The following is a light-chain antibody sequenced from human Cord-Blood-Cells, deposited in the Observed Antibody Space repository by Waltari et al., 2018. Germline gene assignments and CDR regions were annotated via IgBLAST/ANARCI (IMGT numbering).Light chain of an antibody. V-gene: IGLV2-14*01. Sequence: QSALTQPASVSGSPGQSITISCTGTSSDVGGYNYVSWYQQHPGKAPKLMIYEVSNRPSGVSKRFSGSKSGNTAYLTIAGLQAEDEADYYCSSYTSISSYVFGTGTKVTVL. CDR2: EVS. CDR3: SSYTSISSYV. J-gene: IGLJ1*01. CDR1: SSDVGGYNY.